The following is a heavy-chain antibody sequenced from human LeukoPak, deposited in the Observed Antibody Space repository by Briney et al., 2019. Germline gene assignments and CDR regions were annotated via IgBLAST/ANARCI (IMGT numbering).Heavy chain of an antibody. Sequence: SSVKLSCKASGFTFTSSAMQWVRQPRGPGLEWIGCIFVGNGNTNYAHKFQERVKITRDMSPSTAYMELSSLRCEDKAVYYCAVPTYSGSYYGWYFDLWGRGTLVTVSS. CDR2: IFVGNGNT. J-gene: IGHJ2*01. CDR1: GFTFTSSA. D-gene: IGHD1-26*01. CDR3: AVPTYSGSYYGWYFDL. V-gene: IGHV1-58*02.